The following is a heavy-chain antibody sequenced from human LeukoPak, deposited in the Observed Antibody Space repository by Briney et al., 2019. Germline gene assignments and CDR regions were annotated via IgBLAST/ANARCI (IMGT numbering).Heavy chain of an antibody. CDR3: ARNPPYCTSTSCYNDY. Sequence: ASVKVSCKASGYTFTIYYMHWVRQAPGQGLEWMGWINPDSGGTSYAQRFQGRVTMTRDTSISTAYMELSGLTSDDTAVYYCARNPPYCTSTSCYNDYWGQGTLVTVSS. CDR1: GYTFTIYY. V-gene: IGHV1-2*02. J-gene: IGHJ4*02. CDR2: INPDSGGT. D-gene: IGHD2-2*02.